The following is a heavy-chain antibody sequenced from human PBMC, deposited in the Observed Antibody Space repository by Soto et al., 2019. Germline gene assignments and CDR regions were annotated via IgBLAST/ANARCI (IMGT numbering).Heavy chain of an antibody. CDR3: AKALRAMVRGVIDY. J-gene: IGHJ4*02. Sequence: GSLRLYCAASGFTFSSYAMSWVRQAPGKGLEWVSAISGSGGSTYYADSVKGRFTISRDNSKNTLYLQMNSLRAEDMAVYYCAKALRAMVRGVIDYWGQGTLVTVSS. CDR1: GFTFSSYA. V-gene: IGHV3-23*01. CDR2: ISGSGGST. D-gene: IGHD3-10*01.